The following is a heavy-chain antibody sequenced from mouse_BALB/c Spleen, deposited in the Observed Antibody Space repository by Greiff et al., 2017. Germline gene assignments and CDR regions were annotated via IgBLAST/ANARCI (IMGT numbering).Heavy chain of an antibody. CDR3: ARPDSSGYEFAY. Sequence: VQLQQSGPELVKPGALVKISCKASGYTFTSYDINWVKQRPGQGLEWIGMIDPSDSETHYNQMFKDKATLTVDKSSSTAYMQLSSLTSEDSAVYYCARPDSSGYEFAYWGQGTLVTVSA. CDR2: IDPSDSET. CDR1: GYTFTSYD. V-gene: IGHV1-61*01. D-gene: IGHD3-2*01. J-gene: IGHJ3*01.